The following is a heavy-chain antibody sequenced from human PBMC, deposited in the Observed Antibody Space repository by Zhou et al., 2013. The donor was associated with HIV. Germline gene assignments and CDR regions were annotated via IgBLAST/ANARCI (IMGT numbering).Heavy chain of an antibody. V-gene: IGHV1-69*04. Sequence: QVQLVQSGAEVKKPGSSVKVSCKASGGTFSSYAISWVRQAPGQGLEWMGRIIPILGIANYAQKFQGRVTITADKSTSTAYMELSSLRSEDTAVYYCARDPGRYSSSSNWFDPWGQGTLVTVSS. CDR2: IIPILGIA. J-gene: IGHJ5*02. CDR3: ARDPGRYSSSSNWFDP. D-gene: IGHD6-6*01. CDR1: GGTFSSYA.